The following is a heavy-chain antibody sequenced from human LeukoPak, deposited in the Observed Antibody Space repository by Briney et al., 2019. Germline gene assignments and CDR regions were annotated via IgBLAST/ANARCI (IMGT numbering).Heavy chain of an antibody. Sequence: GGSLRLSCAASGFTFSSYGMHWVRQAPGKGLEWVAFIRYDGSNKYYADSVKGRFTISRDNAKNSLYLQMNSLRAEDTAVYYCARGDCSGGSCYLSLTTIDYWGQGTLVTVSS. V-gene: IGHV3-30*02. CDR3: ARGDCSGGSCYLSLTTIDY. J-gene: IGHJ4*02. CDR2: IRYDGSNK. D-gene: IGHD2-15*01. CDR1: GFTFSSYG.